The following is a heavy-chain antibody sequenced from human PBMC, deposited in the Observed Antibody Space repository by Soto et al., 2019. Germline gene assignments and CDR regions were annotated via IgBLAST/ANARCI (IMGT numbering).Heavy chain of an antibody. CDR3: AKGQYDFWSGYYGDY. Sequence: GGSLRLSCAASGFTFSSYAMSWVRQAPGKGLEWVSAISGSGGSTYYADSVKGRFTISRDNSKNTLYLQMNSLRAEDTAVYYCAKGQYDFWSGYYGDYWGQGTLVTVSS. D-gene: IGHD3-3*01. CDR1: GFTFSSYA. CDR2: ISGSGGST. V-gene: IGHV3-23*01. J-gene: IGHJ4*02.